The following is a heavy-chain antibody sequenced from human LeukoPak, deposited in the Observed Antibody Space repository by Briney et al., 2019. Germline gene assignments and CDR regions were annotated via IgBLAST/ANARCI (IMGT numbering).Heavy chain of an antibody. D-gene: IGHD3-10*01. CDR1: GYTFTGYY. Sequence: GASVKVSCKASGYTFTGYYMHWVRQAPGQGLEWMGWINPNSGGTNYAQKFQGRVTMTRDTSISTAYMELSRLRSDDTAVYYCARSFYYGSGSTCDYWGQGTLVTVSS. CDR2: INPNSGGT. V-gene: IGHV1-2*02. J-gene: IGHJ4*02. CDR3: ARSFYYGSGSTCDY.